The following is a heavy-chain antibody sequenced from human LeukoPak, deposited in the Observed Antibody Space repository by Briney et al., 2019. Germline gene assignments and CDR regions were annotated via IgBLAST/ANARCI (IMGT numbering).Heavy chain of an antibody. V-gene: IGHV3-30*02. Sequence: GGSLRLSCAASGFTFSSYGMHWVRQAPGKGLEWVAFIRYDGSNKYYADSVKGRFTISRDNSKNTLYLQMNSLRAEDTAVYYCAKAGYCSGGSCYNVDYWGQGTLVTVSS. CDR1: GFTFSSYG. CDR2: IRYDGSNK. J-gene: IGHJ4*02. CDR3: AKAGYCSGGSCYNVDY. D-gene: IGHD2-15*01.